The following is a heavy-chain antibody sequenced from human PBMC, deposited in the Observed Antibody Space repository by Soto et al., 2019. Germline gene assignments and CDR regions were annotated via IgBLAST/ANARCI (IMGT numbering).Heavy chain of an antibody. V-gene: IGHV1-18*01. J-gene: IGHJ5*02. CDR1: GYTFTSYG. CDR2: ISAYNGNT. Sequence: ASVKVSCKASGYTFTSYGISWVRQAPGQGLEWMGWISAYNGNTNYAQKLQGRVTMTTDTSTSTAYMELRSLRSDDTAVYYCARDPSRYDIKTPGFDPGGQGPLVPVSS. CDR3: ARDPSRYDIKTPGFDP. D-gene: IGHD3-9*01.